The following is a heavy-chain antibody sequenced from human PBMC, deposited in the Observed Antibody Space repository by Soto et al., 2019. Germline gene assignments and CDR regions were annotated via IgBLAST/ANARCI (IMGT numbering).Heavy chain of an antibody. Sequence: QVQLVESGGGVVQPGRSLRLSCAASGFTFSSYGMHWVRQAPGKGLEWVAVIWYDGSNKYYADSVKGRFTISRDNSKNTLYLPMNSLRAEDTAVYYCARDVSMANGDDYWGQGTLVTVSS. CDR3: ARDVSMANGDDY. V-gene: IGHV3-33*01. CDR1: GFTFSSYG. CDR2: IWYDGSNK. D-gene: IGHD3-10*01. J-gene: IGHJ4*02.